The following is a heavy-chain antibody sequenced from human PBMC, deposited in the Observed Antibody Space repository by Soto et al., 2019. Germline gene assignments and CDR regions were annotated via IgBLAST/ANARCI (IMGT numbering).Heavy chain of an antibody. J-gene: IGHJ4*02. CDR2: MNPDSGNT. D-gene: IGHD3-10*01. CDR1: GYTFTSYD. Sequence: QVQLVQSGAEVRTPGASVKVSCKASGYTFTSYDINWVRQATGQGPEWMGWMNPDSGNTGYVQKCQGRVTMTRNTAISTDYMELSSLRSEDTAVYYCARSVGGSNVNFDYWGQGTLVTVSS. V-gene: IGHV1-8*01. CDR3: ARSVGGSNVNFDY.